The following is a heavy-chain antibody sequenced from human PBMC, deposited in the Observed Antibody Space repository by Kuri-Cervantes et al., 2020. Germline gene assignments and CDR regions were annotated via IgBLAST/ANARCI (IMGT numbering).Heavy chain of an antibody. D-gene: IGHD5-18*01. Sequence: ASVKVSCKVSGYTLTELSMHWVRQAPGKGLEWMGGFDPEDGETIYAQKFQGRVTMTEDTSTDTAYMELSSLRSEDTAVYYCATVVSPSFSYGPSPLDYWGQGTLVTVSS. CDR2: FDPEDGET. V-gene: IGHV1-24*01. CDR1: GYTLTELS. J-gene: IGHJ4*02. CDR3: ATVVSPSFSYGPSPLDY.